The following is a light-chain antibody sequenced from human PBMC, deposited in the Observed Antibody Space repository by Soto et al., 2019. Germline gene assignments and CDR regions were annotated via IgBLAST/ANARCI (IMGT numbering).Light chain of an antibody. CDR2: EVS. V-gene: IGLV2-14*01. Sequence: QSVLTQPASVSGSPGQSITISCTGTSSDVGGYNYVSWYQQHPGKAPKLMIYEVSNRPSGASNRFSGSKSDNTASLTISGLQAEDEADYYCSSYTSSSTPYVFGTGTKVTVL. J-gene: IGLJ1*01. CDR3: SSYTSSSTPYV. CDR1: SSDVGGYNY.